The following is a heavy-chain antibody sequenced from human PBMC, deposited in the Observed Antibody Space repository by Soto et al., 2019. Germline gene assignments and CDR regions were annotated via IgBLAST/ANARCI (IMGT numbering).Heavy chain of an antibody. J-gene: IGHJ4*02. D-gene: IGHD1-26*01. CDR3: ARVRIVGSTTFDS. CDR2: ISYSGST. CDR1: GGSIRSEDYY. Sequence: QVQLQESGPGLVKPSQTLSLTCTVSGGSIRSEDYYWSWIRQPPGKGLEWIGYISYSGSTAYKSSLRNRVIIAVDTSKRQVSLKLNSAPAADTAVYYCARVRIVGSTTFDSWGQGTLVTVSS. V-gene: IGHV4-30-4*01.